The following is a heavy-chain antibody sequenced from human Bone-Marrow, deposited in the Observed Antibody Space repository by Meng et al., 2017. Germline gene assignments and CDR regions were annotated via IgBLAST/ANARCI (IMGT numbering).Heavy chain of an antibody. V-gene: IGHV3-11*04. D-gene: IGHD3-10*01. J-gene: IGHJ2*01. CDR2: ISSSGSTI. Sequence: GELLVSGGGLVKPGGSLGLSCDASEFTFSDYYMSWIRKAPGKGLEWVSYISSSGSTIYYADSVKGRFTISRDNAQNSLYLQMNSLRAEDTAVYYCARTGEFQLGFDLWGRGTLVTVSS. CDR1: EFTFSDYY. CDR3: ARTGEFQLGFDL.